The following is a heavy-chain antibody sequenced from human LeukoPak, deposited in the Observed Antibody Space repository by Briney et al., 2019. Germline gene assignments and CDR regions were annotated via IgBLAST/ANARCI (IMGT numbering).Heavy chain of an antibody. CDR3: AKDMYDYTY. Sequence: GGSLRLSCAASGFTFDDYAMHWVRQGPGKGLEWVSGISWNSGSIGYADSVKGRFTISRDNAKNSLYLQMNSLRAEDTALYYCAKDMYDYTYWDQGTLVTVSS. CDR2: ISWNSGSI. V-gene: IGHV3-9*01. D-gene: IGHD2-2*02. CDR1: GFTFDDYA. J-gene: IGHJ4*02.